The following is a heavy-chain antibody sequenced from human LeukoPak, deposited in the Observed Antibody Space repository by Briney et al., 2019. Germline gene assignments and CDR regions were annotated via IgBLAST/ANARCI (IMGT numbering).Heavy chain of an antibody. J-gene: IGHJ4*02. V-gene: IGHV3-30-3*01. CDR2: ISYDGSNK. CDR3: ARGGSNVYYSDY. CDR1: GFTFSSYA. Sequence: GGSLRLSCAASGFTFSSYAMHWVRQAPGKGLEWVAVISYDGSNKYYADSVKGRFTISRDNSKNTLYLQMNSLRAEDTVVYYCARGGSNVYYSDYWGQGTLVTVSS. D-gene: IGHD3-22*01.